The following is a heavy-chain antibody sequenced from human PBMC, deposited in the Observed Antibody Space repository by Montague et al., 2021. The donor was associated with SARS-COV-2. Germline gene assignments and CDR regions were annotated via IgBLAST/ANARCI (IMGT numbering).Heavy chain of an antibody. D-gene: IGHD6-19*01. CDR3: ARTGYSSGWHSFDY. Sequence: SETLSLTCVVPGGSISSINWWSWVRQPPGKGLEWIGEIYHNGSTNYNPSLKSRVIISVDKSKNQFSLKLSSVTAADTAVYYCARTGYSSGWHSFDYWGQGTLVTVSS. CDR2: IYHNGST. J-gene: IGHJ4*02. CDR1: GGSISSINW. V-gene: IGHV4-4*02.